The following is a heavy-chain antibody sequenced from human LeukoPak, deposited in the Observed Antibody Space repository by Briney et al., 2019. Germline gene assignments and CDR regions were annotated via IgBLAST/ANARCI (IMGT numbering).Heavy chain of an antibody. V-gene: IGHV1-69*04. Sequence: ASVKVSCKASGGTFSSYAISWVRQAPGQGLEWMGRIIPILGIANYAQKFQGRVTITADKSTSTAYMELSSLRSEDTAVYYCARGAIVGATDTDYWGQGTLVTVSS. J-gene: IGHJ4*02. CDR3: ARGAIVGATDTDY. CDR1: GGTFSSYA. CDR2: IIPILGIA. D-gene: IGHD1-26*01.